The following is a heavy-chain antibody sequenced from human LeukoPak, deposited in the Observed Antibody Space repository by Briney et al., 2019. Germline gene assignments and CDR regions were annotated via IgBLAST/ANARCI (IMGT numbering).Heavy chain of an antibody. CDR1: GGSISSYY. J-gene: IGHJ3*02. V-gene: IGHV4-59*01. D-gene: IGHD6-19*01. Sequence: SETLSLTCTVSGGSISSYYWSWIRQPPGKGLEWIGYIYYSGSTNYNPSLKSRVTISVDTSKNQFSLKLSSVTAADAAVYYCARASRIAVAGGYAFDIWGQGTMVTVSS. CDR2: IYYSGST. CDR3: ARASRIAVAGGYAFDI.